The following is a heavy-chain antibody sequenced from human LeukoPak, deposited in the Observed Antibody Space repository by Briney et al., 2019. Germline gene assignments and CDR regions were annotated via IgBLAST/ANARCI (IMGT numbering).Heavy chain of an antibody. Sequence: SETLSLTCSVSGASISSGSNYWSWIRQPPGKGLEWIGYIYYSGSTNYNPSLKSRVTISVDTSKNQFSLKLSSVTAADTAVYYCAGGYSYGSTYYYMDVWGKGTTVTISS. CDR2: IYYSGST. D-gene: IGHD5-18*01. CDR3: AGGYSYGSTYYYMDV. CDR1: GASISSGSNY. V-gene: IGHV4-61*01. J-gene: IGHJ6*03.